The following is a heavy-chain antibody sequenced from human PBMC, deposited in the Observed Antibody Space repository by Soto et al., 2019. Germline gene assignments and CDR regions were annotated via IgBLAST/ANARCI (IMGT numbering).Heavy chain of an antibody. J-gene: IGHJ4*02. CDR2: ISSSISYI. CDR3: AREKLGMEYYFDY. Sequence: KPGGSLRLSCAASGFTFSSYSMNWVRQAPGKGLEWVSSISSSISYIYYADSVKGRFTISRDNAKNSLYLQMNSLRAEDTAVYYCAREKLGMEYYFDYWCQGTPVTVSS. CDR1: GFTFSSYS. D-gene: IGHD7-27*01. V-gene: IGHV3-21*01.